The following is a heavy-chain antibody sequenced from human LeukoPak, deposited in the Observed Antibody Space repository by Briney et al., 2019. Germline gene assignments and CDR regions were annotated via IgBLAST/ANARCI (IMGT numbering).Heavy chain of an antibody. CDR2: IYPGHSDT. CDR3: ARTPGSSDYRGYQYWHFDL. Sequence: GESLKISCKASGYSFTSYWVAWVRQTPGKGLEWMGIIYPGHSDTRYSPSFQGQVTISADKSITTAYLQWSSLKASDTAIYYCARTPGSSDYRGYQYWHFDLWGRGTLVTVSS. D-gene: IGHD5-12*01. J-gene: IGHJ2*01. CDR1: GYSFTSYW. V-gene: IGHV5-51*01.